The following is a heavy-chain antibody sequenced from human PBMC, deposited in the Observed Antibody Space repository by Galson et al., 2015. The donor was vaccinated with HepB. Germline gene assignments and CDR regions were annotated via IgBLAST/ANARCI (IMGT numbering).Heavy chain of an antibody. Sequence: SETLSLTCTVSGGSISSYYWSWIRQPAGKGLEWIGRIYTSGSTNYNPSLKSRVTMSVDTSKNQFSLKLSSVTAADTAVYYCARDTVTTGEGVPDYYYYYMDVWGKGTTVTVSS. J-gene: IGHJ6*03. V-gene: IGHV4-4*07. CDR2: IYTSGST. CDR3: ARDTVTTGEGVPDYYYYYMDV. CDR1: GGSISSYY. D-gene: IGHD4-11*01.